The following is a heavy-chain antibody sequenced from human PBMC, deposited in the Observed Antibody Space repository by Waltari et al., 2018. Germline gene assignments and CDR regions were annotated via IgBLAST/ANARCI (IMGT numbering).Heavy chain of an antibody. D-gene: IGHD6-13*01. CDR3: ARARLYSSSWYRGENWFDP. CDR2: IYHSGST. J-gene: IGHJ5*02. Sequence: QVQLQESGPGLVKPSETLSLTCTVSGYSISSGYSWAWIRQPPGKGLGWIGVIYHSGSTYYNPSLKSRVTISVDTSKNQFSLKLSSVTAADTAVYYCARARLYSSSWYRGENWFDPWGQGTLVTVSS. CDR1: GYSISSGYS. V-gene: IGHV4-38-2*02.